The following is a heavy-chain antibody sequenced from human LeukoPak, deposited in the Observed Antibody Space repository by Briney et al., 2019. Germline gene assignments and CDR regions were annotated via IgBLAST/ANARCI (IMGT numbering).Heavy chain of an antibody. CDR2: MNPNSVNT. CDR3: ARGKSDFWSGYYLYYYYGMDV. Sequence: ASVKVSCKASGYTFTSYDINWVRQATGQGLEWMGWMNPNSVNTGYAQKFQGRVTMTRNTSISTAYMELSSLRSEDAAVYYCARGKSDFWSGYYLYYYYGMDVWGQGTTVTVSS. CDR1: GYTFTSYD. D-gene: IGHD3-3*01. J-gene: IGHJ6*02. V-gene: IGHV1-8*01.